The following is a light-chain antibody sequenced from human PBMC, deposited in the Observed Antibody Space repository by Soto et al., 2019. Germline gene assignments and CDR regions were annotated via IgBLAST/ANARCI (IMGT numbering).Light chain of an antibody. Sequence: ELVLTQSPGTLSLSPGERATLSCRASQSISSSYLAWYQQKPGQAPRLLIYGSSSRATGIPDRFSGSGSGTDFTLTISSLEPEDFAVYYCQQYGSSPRTFGQGPKVEIK. CDR3: QQYGSSPRT. J-gene: IGKJ1*01. CDR1: QSISSSY. V-gene: IGKV3-20*01. CDR2: GSS.